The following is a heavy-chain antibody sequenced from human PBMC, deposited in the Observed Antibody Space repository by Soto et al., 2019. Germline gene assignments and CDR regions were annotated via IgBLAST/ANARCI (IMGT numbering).Heavy chain of an antibody. V-gene: IGHV3-23*02. Sequence: PGGSLRLSCAASGFSFSTYAMSWARQAPGKGLEWVAVISGRDDSTYYGDSVKGRFTISRDNSKNTLYLQMNSLRAEDTALYYCARDRERDAWYEDYWGQGTLVTVSS. CDR1: GFSFSTYA. D-gene: IGHD6-13*01. J-gene: IGHJ4*02. CDR2: ISGRDDST. CDR3: ARDRERDAWYEDY.